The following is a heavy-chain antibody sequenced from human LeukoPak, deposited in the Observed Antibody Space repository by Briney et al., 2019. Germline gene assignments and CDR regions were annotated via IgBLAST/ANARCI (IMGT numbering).Heavy chain of an antibody. CDR3: ARVPRYFGNYFDY. Sequence: PSETLSLTCTVSGGSISSYYWSWIRQPPGKGLEWIGYIYYSGSTNYNPSPKSRVTISVDTSKNQFSLKLSSVTAADTAVYYCARVPRYFGNYFDYWGQGTLVTVSS. CDR2: IYYSGST. J-gene: IGHJ4*02. CDR1: GGSISSYY. D-gene: IGHD2/OR15-2a*01. V-gene: IGHV4-59*01.